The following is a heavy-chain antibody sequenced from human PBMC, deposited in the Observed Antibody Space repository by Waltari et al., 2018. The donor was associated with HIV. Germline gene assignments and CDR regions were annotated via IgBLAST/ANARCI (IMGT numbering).Heavy chain of an antibody. CDR2: INPNSGGT. V-gene: IGHV1-2*02. D-gene: IGHD2-15*01. CDR1: GYTFTGHY. Sequence: QVQMVQSGAEVKKPGASVKDSCKASGYTFTGHYTHWVRQAPGQGLGWMGWINPNSGGTNYAQKLQGRVTMTRDTSISTAYMELSRLRSDDTAVYYCARTFLYCSGGTCYFDYWGQGTLVTVSS. J-gene: IGHJ4*02. CDR3: ARTFLYCSGGTCYFDY.